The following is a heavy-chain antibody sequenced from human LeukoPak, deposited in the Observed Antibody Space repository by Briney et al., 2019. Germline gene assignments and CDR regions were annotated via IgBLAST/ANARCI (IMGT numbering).Heavy chain of an antibody. D-gene: IGHD2-2*01. CDR1: GFTFSSYA. J-gene: IGHJ4*02. CDR2: ISGSGGST. CDR3: AKDGRIVVVPAASHFDY. V-gene: IGHV3-23*01. Sequence: GGSLRLSCAASGFTFSSYAMSWVRQAPGKGLEWVSAISGSGGSTYYADSVKGRFTISRDNSKNTLYLQMNSLRAEDTAVYYCAKDGRIVVVPAASHFDYWGQGTLVTVSS.